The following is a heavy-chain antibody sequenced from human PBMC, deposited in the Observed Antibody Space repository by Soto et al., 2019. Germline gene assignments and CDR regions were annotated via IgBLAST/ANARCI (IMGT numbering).Heavy chain of an antibody. D-gene: IGHD3-3*01. CDR3: AKEGLRFLEWLSESDV. Sequence: XGSLRRTCAASGFTFSNYTLSWVRQAPGKGLEWVSAISGSGGSTYYADSVKGRFTISRDNSKNTLYLQMNSLRAEDTAVYYCAKEGLRFLEWLSESDVWGQATTVTVSS. CDR1: GFTFSNYT. CDR2: ISGSGGST. J-gene: IGHJ6*02. V-gene: IGHV3-23*01.